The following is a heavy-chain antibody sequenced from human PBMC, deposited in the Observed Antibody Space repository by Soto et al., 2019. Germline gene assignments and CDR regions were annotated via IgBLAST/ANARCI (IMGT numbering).Heavy chain of an antibody. Sequence: ASVKVSCKASGYTFTSYYMHWVRQAPGQGLEWMGIINPSGGSTSYAQKFQGRVTMTRDTSTSTVYMELSSLRSEDTAVYYCARDPNPPTYGEEYFFDYWGQGTLVTVSS. CDR2: INPSGGST. CDR1: GYTFTSYY. D-gene: IGHD4-17*01. V-gene: IGHV1-46*01. J-gene: IGHJ4*02. CDR3: ARDPNPPTYGEEYFFDY.